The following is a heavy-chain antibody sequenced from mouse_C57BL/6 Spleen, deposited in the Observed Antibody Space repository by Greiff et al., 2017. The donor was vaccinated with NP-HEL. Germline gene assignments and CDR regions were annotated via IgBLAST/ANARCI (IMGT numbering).Heavy chain of an antibody. CDR2: IHPNSGST. V-gene: IGHV1-64*01. J-gene: IGHJ4*01. D-gene: IGHD4-1*01. Sequence: QVQLQQSGAELVKPGASVKLSCKASGYTFTSYWMHWVKQRPGQGLEWIGMIHPNSGSTNYNEKFRSKATLTVDKSSSTAYMQLSSLTSEDSAVYYCASDVGFRKAMDYWGQGTSVTVSS. CDR3: ASDVGFRKAMDY. CDR1: GYTFTSYW.